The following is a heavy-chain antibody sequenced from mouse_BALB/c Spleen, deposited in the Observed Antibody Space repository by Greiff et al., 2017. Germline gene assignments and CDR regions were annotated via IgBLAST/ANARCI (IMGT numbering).Heavy chain of an antibody. V-gene: IGHV1S137*01. CDR1: GYTFTDYA. D-gene: IGHD2-3*01. J-gene: IGHJ2*01. CDR3: ARDDYFDY. Sequence: VQRVESGAELVRPGVSVKISCKGSGYTFTDYAMHWVKQSHAKSLEWIGVISTYYGDASYNQKFKGKATMTVDKSSSTAYMELARLTSEDSAIYYCARDDYFDYWGQGTTLTVSS. CDR2: ISTYYGDA.